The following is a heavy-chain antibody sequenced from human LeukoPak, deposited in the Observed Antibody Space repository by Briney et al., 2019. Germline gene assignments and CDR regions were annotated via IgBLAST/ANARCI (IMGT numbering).Heavy chain of an antibody. V-gene: IGHV3-30*04. J-gene: IGHJ5*02. CDR3: ARDRLWFGELSGSCWFDP. CDR1: GFTFSSYA. CDR2: ISYDGSNK. Sequence: GGSLRLSCAASGFTFSSYAMHWVRQAPGKGLEWVAVISYDGSNKYYADSVKGRFTISRDNSENTLYLQMNSLRAEDTAVYYCARDRLWFGELSGSCWFDPWGQGTLVTVSS. D-gene: IGHD3-10*01.